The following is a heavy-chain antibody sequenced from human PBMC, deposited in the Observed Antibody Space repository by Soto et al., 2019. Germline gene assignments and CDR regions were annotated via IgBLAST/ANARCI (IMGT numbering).Heavy chain of an antibody. CDR3: ERGPLAVVAATRFDY. Sequence: PSETLSLTCAVYAGSFSGYYWSWVRQPPGKGLEWIGAINHRGSPSCNTSTKSRVTISVDTSKNQFSLKLSSVTAADTAVYYCERGPLAVVAATRFDYWGQGTLVTVSS. V-gene: IGHV4-34*01. CDR1: AGSFSGYY. J-gene: IGHJ4*02. D-gene: IGHD2-15*01. CDR2: INHRGSP.